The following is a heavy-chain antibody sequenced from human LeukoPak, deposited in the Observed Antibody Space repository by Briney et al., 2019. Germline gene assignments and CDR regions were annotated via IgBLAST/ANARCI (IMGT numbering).Heavy chain of an antibody. D-gene: IGHD2-15*01. J-gene: IGHJ4*02. CDR2: IIVSGGST. CDR1: GLTFSSFA. V-gene: IGHV3-23*01. Sequence: GGSLRLSCAASGLTFSSFALSWVRQAPGKGLEWVSSIIVSGGSTYYADSVKGRFTISRDNSKNTLYLQMNSLRAEDTAVYYCAIGILGYCSGGSCSDYWGQGTLVTVSS. CDR3: AIGILGYCSGGSCSDY.